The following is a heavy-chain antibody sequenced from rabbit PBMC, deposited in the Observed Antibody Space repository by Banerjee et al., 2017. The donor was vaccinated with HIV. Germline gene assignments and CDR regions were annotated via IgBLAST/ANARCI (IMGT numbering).Heavy chain of an antibody. CDR3: VRDSDAGIIEFNL. CDR1: GFSFSSSYY. J-gene: IGHJ4*01. CDR2: IYAGSSGST. V-gene: IGHV1S45*01. Sequence: QEQLVEYGGDLVQPEGSLTLTCTASGFSFSSSYYMCWVRQAPGKGLEWIACIYAGSSGSTYYASWAKGRFTISRDNAQNSVFLQLTSLTAADTATYFCVRDSDAGIIEFNLWGPGTLVTVS. D-gene: IGHD4-2*01.